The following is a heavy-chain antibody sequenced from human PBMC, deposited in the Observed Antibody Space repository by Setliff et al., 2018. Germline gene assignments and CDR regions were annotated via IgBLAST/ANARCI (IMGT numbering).Heavy chain of an antibody. CDR1: GGSISTYY. J-gene: IGHJ5*02. Sequence: SETLSLTCTVSGGSISTYYWSWIRQPPGKGLEWIGYIYYSGRTNYNPSLRSRVTISVDTSKNQFSLKVSSVTAADTAVYYCARHKVIKKEFIRLTWFDPWGQGTPVTVSS. V-gene: IGHV4-59*08. D-gene: IGHD3-10*01. CDR2: IYYSGRT. CDR3: ARHKVIKKEFIRLTWFDP.